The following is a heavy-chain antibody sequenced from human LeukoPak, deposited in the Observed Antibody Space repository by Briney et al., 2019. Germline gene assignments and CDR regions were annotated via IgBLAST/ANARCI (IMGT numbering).Heavy chain of an antibody. CDR1: GGTFSSYA. CDR3: ARDLSYGSGYSHEAFDI. J-gene: IGHJ3*02. Sequence: ASVKVSCKASGGTFSSYAISWVRQAPGQGLEWMGGIIPIFGTANYAQKFQGRVTITTDESTSTAYMELSSLRSEDTAVYYCARDLSYGSGYSHEAFDIWGQGTMVTLSS. V-gene: IGHV1-69*05. D-gene: IGHD3-22*01. CDR2: IIPIFGTA.